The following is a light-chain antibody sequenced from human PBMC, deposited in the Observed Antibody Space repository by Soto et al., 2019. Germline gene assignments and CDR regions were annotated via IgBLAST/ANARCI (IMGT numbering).Light chain of an antibody. CDR3: QQRTNWPPWT. Sequence: EIVLTQSSDTLSLSPGERATLSCRSSQRISSTDLVWYQQKPGQAPSLLIFEASSRATGIPARFSGSGSGTDFTLIISSLEPEDVAVYYCQQRTNWPPWTCGQGTNVDIK. V-gene: IGKV3D-20*02. J-gene: IGKJ1*01. CDR2: EAS. CDR1: QRISSTD.